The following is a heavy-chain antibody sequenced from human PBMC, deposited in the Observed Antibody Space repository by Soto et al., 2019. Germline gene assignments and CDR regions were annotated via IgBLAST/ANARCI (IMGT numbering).Heavy chain of an antibody. Sequence: LAISCAVYGGSFSGYYWSWIRKPPGKGLEWIGEINHSGSTNYNPSLKSRVTISVDTSKNQFSLKLSSVTAADTAVYYCARQRRTYYYDSSGYYPPPPIVYYFDYWGQGTLVTVPS. J-gene: IGHJ4*02. CDR3: ARQRRTYYYDSSGYYPPPPIVYYFDY. CDR2: INHSGST. D-gene: IGHD3-22*01. CDR1: GGSFSGYY. V-gene: IGHV4-34*01.